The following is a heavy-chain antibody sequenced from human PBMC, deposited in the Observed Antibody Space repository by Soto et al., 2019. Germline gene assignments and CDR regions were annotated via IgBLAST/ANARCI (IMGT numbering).Heavy chain of an antibody. CDR1: GGSISSGGYY. J-gene: IGHJ6*02. V-gene: IGHV4-31*03. CDR3: ARTTTVTLYYYGMDV. D-gene: IGHD4-17*01. CDR2: IYYSGST. Sequence: QVQLQESGPGLVKPSQTLSLTCTVSGGSISSGGYYWSWIRQHPGKGLEWIGYIYYSGSTYYNPSRKSRVTISVDTSKNQFSLKLSSVTAADTAVYYCARTTTVTLYYYGMDVGGQGTTVTVSS.